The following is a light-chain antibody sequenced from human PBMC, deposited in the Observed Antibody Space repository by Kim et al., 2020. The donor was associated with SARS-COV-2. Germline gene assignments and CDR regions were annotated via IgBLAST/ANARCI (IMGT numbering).Light chain of an antibody. Sequence: DIQMTQSPSSLSASVGDRVTISCQASQDISNSLAWFQQKPGKAPKSLIYAASSLQSGVPSRITGSGSGTDFTLTISSLQPDDFATYYCQQYNSHPITFGHGTRLEIK. J-gene: IGKJ5*01. CDR3: QQYNSHPIT. V-gene: IGKV1-16*01. CDR1: QDISNS. CDR2: AAS.